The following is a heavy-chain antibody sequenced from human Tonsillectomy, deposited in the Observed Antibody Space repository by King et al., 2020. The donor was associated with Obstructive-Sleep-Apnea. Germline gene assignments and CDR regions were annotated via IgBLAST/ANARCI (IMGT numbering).Heavy chain of an antibody. CDR2: SYWDDDN. CDR3: AHRSWGSYYFDY. D-gene: IGHD3-16*01. CDR1: GFSLSASGVS. J-gene: IGHJ4*02. V-gene: IGHV2-5*02. Sequence: TLKESGPTLVKPTQTLTLTCTFSGFSLSASGVSVGWIRQPPGKALEWLALSYWDDDNRYSPSLKNRLTITKDTSKNQVVLTMTNMDPVDTATYYCAHRSWGSYYFDYWGQGTLVTVSS.